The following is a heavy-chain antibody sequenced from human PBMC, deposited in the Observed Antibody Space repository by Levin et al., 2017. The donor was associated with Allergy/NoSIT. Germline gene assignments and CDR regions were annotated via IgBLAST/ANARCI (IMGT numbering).Heavy chain of an antibody. V-gene: IGHV3-48*02. CDR3: ARTWDTSQVTCWFDP. Sequence: GESLKISGTSSGFTFSIYSMNWVGLAPGKGLEWISFINALSDRICYADSVNGRFTISRDNAKNSLYLQMTALTDEDTAVYICARTWDTSQVTCWFDPWGQGTLVTVSS. CDR2: INALSDRI. CDR1: GFTFSIYS. D-gene: IGHD5-18*01. J-gene: IGHJ5*02.